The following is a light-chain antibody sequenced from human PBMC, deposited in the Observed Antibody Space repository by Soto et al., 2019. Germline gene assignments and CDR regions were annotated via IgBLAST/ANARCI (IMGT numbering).Light chain of an antibody. J-gene: IGKJ1*01. V-gene: IGKV3-15*01. CDR1: QSVSSN. CDR2: GAS. CDR3: QQYNNWPPPT. Sequence: EIVMTQSPGTLSVSPGERATLSCRASQSVSSNLVWYQQKPGQAPRLLIYGASTRATGIPARFSGSRSGTEFTLTISSLQSEDFAVYYCQQYNNWPPPTFGQGTKVDI.